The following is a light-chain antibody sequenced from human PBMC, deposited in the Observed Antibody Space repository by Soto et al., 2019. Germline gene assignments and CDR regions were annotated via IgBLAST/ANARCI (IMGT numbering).Light chain of an antibody. V-gene: IGKV3-20*01. CDR2: GAS. Sequence: EIVLTQSPGTLSVSPGERVTLSCRASQSVNSNYLAWYQQRPGQAPRLLIFGASYRASGIPDRFSGSGSGTDFTLTISRLEPEDFAVYYWHQYSCSPPEFTFGPGATVDSK. J-gene: IGKJ3*01. CDR1: QSVNSNY. CDR3: HQYSCSPPEFT.